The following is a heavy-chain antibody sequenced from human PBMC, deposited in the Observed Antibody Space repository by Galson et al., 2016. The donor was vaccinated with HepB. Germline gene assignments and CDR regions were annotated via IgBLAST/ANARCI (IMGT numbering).Heavy chain of an antibody. J-gene: IGHJ4*02. CDR3: ASREAPYETRSYYVEW. CDR2: IYPRDSHS. Sequence: QSGAEVTKPGQSLKISCKGSGYTFATYWIAWFRQVPGKGLEWMGIIYPRDSHSRYSPSFQGQVTISADTSINTAYLQWNSLRASDTAMYYCASREAPYETRSYYVEWWGQGTLVTVSS. V-gene: IGHV5-51*01. CDR1: GYTFATYW. D-gene: IGHD3-3*01.